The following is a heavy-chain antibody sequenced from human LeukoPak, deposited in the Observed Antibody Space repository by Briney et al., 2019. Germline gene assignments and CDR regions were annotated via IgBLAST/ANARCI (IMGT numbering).Heavy chain of an antibody. Sequence: SETLSLTCAVYGGSFSGYYWSWIRQPPGKGLEWIGEINHSGSTNYNPSLKSRVTISVDTSKNQFSLKLSSVTAADTAVYYCARVYYDFSSGYYADVWGKGTTVTVSS. CDR1: GGSFSGYY. D-gene: IGHD3-3*01. V-gene: IGHV4-34*01. CDR2: INHSGST. CDR3: ARVYYDFSSGYYADV. J-gene: IGHJ6*04.